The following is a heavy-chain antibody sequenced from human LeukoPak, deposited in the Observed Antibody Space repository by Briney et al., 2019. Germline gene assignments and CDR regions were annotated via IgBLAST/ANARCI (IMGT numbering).Heavy chain of an antibody. J-gene: IGHJ6*03. CDR3: ARPNSSSWGYYYYYYMDV. CDR2: INHSGST. D-gene: IGHD6-13*01. CDR1: GGSFSGYY. V-gene: IGHV4-34*01. Sequence: SETLSLTCAVYGGSFSGYYWSWIRQPPGKGLEWIGEINHSGSTNYNPSLKSRVTISVDTSKNQFSLKLSSVTAADTAVYYCARPNSSSWGYYYYYYMDVWGKGTTVTVSS.